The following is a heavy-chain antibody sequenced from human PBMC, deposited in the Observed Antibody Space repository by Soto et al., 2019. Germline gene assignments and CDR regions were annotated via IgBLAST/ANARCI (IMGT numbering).Heavy chain of an antibody. D-gene: IGHD4-17*01. J-gene: IGHJ1*01. V-gene: IGHV3-23*01. CDR2: ISGSGGST. CDR1: GFTFSSYA. CDR3: AKTPYYGDYGLGPEYCQH. Sequence: EVQLLESGGGLVQPGGSLRLSCAASGFTFSSYAMSWVRQAPGKGLEWVSAISGSGGSTYYADSVKGRFTISRDNSKNTLYLQMNSLRAEDTAVYYCAKTPYYGDYGLGPEYCQHWGQGTLVTVSS.